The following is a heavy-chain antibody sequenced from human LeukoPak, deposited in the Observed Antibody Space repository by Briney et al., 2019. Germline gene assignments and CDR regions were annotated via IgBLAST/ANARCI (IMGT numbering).Heavy chain of an antibody. CDR3: ARVRLDYYGMDV. V-gene: IGHV4-30-4*01. CDR2: IYYSGST. CDR1: GGSISSGDYY. J-gene: IGHJ6*02. Sequence: SETLSLTCTVSGGSISSGDYYWSWIRQPPGKGLEWIGYIYYSGSTYYNPSLKSRVTISVDTSKNQFSLKLSSVTAADTAVYYCARVRLDYYGMDVWGRGTTVTVSS.